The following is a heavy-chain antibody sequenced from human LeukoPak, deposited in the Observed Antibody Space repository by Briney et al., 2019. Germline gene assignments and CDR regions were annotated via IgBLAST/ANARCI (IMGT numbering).Heavy chain of an antibody. Sequence: ASVKLSCKASGYTFTSYYMHWVRQAPGPGMEWMGIINPSGGSTSYAQKFQGRVTMTRDKSTSTVFMVLSSVRAEATAVSYYARDLLSSSDSYRVSVYFDYWRQGTLVTVPS. V-gene: IGHV1-46*03. CDR3: ARDLLSSSDSYRVSVYFDY. CDR1: GYTFTSYY. D-gene: IGHD2-2*01. J-gene: IGHJ4*02. CDR2: INPSGGST.